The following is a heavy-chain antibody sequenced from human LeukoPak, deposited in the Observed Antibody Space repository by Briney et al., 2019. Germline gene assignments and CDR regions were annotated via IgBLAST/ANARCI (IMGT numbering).Heavy chain of an antibody. CDR1: GFSFSTFG. Sequence: PGGSLRLSCAASGFSFSTFGMHWVRQTPGKGLEWVSHISKDESNKYYADSVKGRFTISRDTSKNTLFLQMNSLRVGDTAVYYCAKDNPVLEYWGQGTLVTVSS. CDR3: AKDNPVLEY. V-gene: IGHV3-30*18. J-gene: IGHJ4*02. CDR2: ISKDESNK.